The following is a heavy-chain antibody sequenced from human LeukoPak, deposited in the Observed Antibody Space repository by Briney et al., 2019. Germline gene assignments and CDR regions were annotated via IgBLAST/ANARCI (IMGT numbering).Heavy chain of an antibody. Sequence: SGGSLRLSCAASGFTFSSYAMSWVRQAPGKGLEWVSAISGSGGSTYYADSVKGRFTISRDNSKNTLYLQMNSLRAEDTAVYYCAKEGEFYGYFHWFDPWGQGTLVTVSS. V-gene: IGHV3-23*01. J-gene: IGHJ5*02. D-gene: IGHD5-18*01. CDR1: GFTFSSYA. CDR3: AKEGEFYGYFHWFDP. CDR2: ISGSGGST.